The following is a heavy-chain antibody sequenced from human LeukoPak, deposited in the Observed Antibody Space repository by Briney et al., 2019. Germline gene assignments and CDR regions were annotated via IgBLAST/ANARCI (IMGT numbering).Heavy chain of an antibody. CDR2: IYYSGSP. D-gene: IGHD3-3*01. Sequence: TLSLTYTVSGGSISSGGYYSSWIRQHPRKGLEWIGYIYYSGSPYYNPSPKSRVTISVDTSKNQFSLKLSSVTAADTAVYYCARQKYYGDFWSGYSPDYMDVWGKGTTVTVSS. CDR3: ARQKYYGDFWSGYSPDYMDV. CDR1: GGSISSGGYY. J-gene: IGHJ6*03. V-gene: IGHV4-31*03.